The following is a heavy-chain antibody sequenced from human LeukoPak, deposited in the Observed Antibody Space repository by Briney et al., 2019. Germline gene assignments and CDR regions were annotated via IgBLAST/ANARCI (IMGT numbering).Heavy chain of an antibody. CDR3: AIEQWELKY. CDR1: GFTFYNSG. Sequence: PGGSLRLSCAASGFTFYNSGMGWVRQAPGKGLEWVSAISGSGGATYYADSVKARFTISKDDSKNTLYLQMSSLGAEDTAVYYCAIEQWELKYWGQGTLVTVSS. V-gene: IGHV3-23*01. CDR2: ISGSGGAT. J-gene: IGHJ4*02. D-gene: IGHD1-26*01.